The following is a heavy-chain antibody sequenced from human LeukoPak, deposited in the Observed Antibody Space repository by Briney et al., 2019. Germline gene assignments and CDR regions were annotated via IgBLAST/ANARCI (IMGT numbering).Heavy chain of an antibody. V-gene: IGHV3-23*01. D-gene: IGHD6-13*01. CDR1: GFTLSSYV. J-gene: IGHJ5*02. CDR3: ARVTAAAGSDWLDP. Sequence: GGSLRLSCEASGFTLSSYVMGWVRQAPGKGLEWVSLISGGGGSTYYADSVKGRFTVSRDNSKNTLYMELNSLRAEDTAVYYCARVTAAAGSDWLDPWGQGTQVTVSS. CDR2: ISGGGGST.